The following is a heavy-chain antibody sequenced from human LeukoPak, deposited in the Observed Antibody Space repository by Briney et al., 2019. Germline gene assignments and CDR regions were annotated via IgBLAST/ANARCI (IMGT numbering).Heavy chain of an antibody. CDR2: IYYSGST. V-gene: IGHV4-59*08. Sequence: SETLSLTCTVSGGSISNYYWSWIRQPPGKGLEWIGYIYYSGSTNYKPSLKSRVTISVDTSKNQFSLKLSSVTAADTAVYYCARLGVPPPFYGMDVWGQGTSVTVSS. CDR3: ARLGVPPPFYGMDV. CDR1: GGSISNYY. D-gene: IGHD2-8*01. J-gene: IGHJ6*02.